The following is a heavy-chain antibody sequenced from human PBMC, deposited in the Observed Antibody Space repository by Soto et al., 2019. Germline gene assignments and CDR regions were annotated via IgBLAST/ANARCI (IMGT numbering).Heavy chain of an antibody. CDR1: GYTFTRYY. CDR3: ARDTPYDSSAH. Sequence: ASVKVSCKASGYTFTRYYMHWVRQAPGQGLEWMGWINPNSGATNSAQKFQGMVTMTRDTSITTAYMELSRLSSDDTAVYYCARDTPYDSSAHWGQGTLVTVSS. V-gene: IGHV1-2*02. J-gene: IGHJ4*02. CDR2: INPNSGAT. D-gene: IGHD3-22*01.